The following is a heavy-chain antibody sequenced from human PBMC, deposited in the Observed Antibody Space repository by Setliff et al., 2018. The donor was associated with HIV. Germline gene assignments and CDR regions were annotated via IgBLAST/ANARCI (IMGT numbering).Heavy chain of an antibody. CDR2: IRYSGST. D-gene: IGHD2-21*02. J-gene: IGHJ5*01. CDR3: KAVLVEVSSVMVTLS. Sequence: SETLSLTCAVYGGSFSDYSWSWIRQPPGKGMEWIGEIRYSGSTTYTPSLKRRVTISIDTSKNQFSLRLTSVSSDRRLLSSMKAVLVEVSSVMVTLSW. V-gene: IGHV4-34*01. CDR1: GGSFSDYS.